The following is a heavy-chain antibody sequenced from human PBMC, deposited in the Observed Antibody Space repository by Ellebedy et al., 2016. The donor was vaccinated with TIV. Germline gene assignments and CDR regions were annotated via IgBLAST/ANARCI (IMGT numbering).Heavy chain of an antibody. CDR3: ASKLDASLVDDY. J-gene: IGHJ4*02. Sequence: GGSLRLXCAASGFIFSNYGIHWARQAPGKGLEWVAVISYHARNIFYADSVRGRFTISRDNSHNTLYLQMNGLRTEDTAVYYCASKLDASLVDDYWGQGTLVTVSS. CDR1: GFIFSNYG. D-gene: IGHD5-18*01. V-gene: IGHV3-30*03. CDR2: ISYHARNI.